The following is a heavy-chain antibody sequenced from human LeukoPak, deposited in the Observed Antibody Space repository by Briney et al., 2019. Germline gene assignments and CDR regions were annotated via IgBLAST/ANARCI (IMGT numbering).Heavy chain of an antibody. CDR2: INAGNGNT. V-gene: IGHV1-3*01. CDR3: ARTYRKGSGWYGLYYYGMDV. Sequence: EASVKVSCKASGYTFTSYAMHWVRQAPGQRLEWMGWINAGNGNTKYSQKFQGRVTITRDTSASTAYMELSSLRSEDTAVYYCARTYRKGSGWYGLYYYGMDVWGQGTTVTVSS. CDR1: GYTFTSYA. J-gene: IGHJ6*02. D-gene: IGHD6-19*01.